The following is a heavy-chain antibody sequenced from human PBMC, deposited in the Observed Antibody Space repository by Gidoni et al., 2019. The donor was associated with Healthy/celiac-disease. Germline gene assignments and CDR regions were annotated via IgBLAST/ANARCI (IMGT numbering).Heavy chain of an antibody. Sequence: QVQLQESGPGLVNPSETLSLTCTVSGGSISSYSLSWIRQPPGKGLEWIGYIYYSGSTNYNPSLKSRVTISVDTSKNQFSLKLSSVTAADTAVYYCARHGVDTAMVRDADYYGMDVWGQGTTVTVSS. CDR1: GGSISSYS. V-gene: IGHV4-59*08. D-gene: IGHD5-18*01. CDR3: ARHGVDTAMVRDADYYGMDV. CDR2: IYYSGST. J-gene: IGHJ6*02.